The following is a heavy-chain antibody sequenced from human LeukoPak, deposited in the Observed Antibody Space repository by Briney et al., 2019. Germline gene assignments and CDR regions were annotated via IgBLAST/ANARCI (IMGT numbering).Heavy chain of an antibody. CDR2: IDHSGST. Sequence: SETLSLTCTVSGYSISSGYYWGWIRQPPGKGLEWTGSIDHSGSTYYNPSLKSRITISVDTSKNLFSLKLSSVTAADTAVYYCSRAGYGPLDYWGQGTLVTVSS. D-gene: IGHD5-12*01. CDR3: SRAGYGPLDY. CDR1: GYSISSGYY. J-gene: IGHJ4*02. V-gene: IGHV4-38-2*02.